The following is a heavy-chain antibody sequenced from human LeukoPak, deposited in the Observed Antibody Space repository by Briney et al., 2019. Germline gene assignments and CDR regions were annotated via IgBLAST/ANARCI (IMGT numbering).Heavy chain of an antibody. CDR3: ARRALHAGGYRGYHFDY. D-gene: IGHD5-12*01. Sequence: AGSLRLSCATAGFTFGAFSMYWVRQAPGKGLEYVAGISYNGGSIEYSNSVTGRFTISRDESKNTLSLQMGSLRADDMAVYYCARRALHAGGYRGYHFDYWGQGTLVTVSS. CDR1: GFTFGAFS. J-gene: IGHJ4*02. V-gene: IGHV3-64*01. CDR2: ISYNGGSI.